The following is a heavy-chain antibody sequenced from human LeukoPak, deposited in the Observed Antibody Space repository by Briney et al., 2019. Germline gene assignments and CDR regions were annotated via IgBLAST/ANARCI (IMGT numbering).Heavy chain of an antibody. D-gene: IGHD3-22*01. Sequence: GGSLRLSCAASGFIFGDYGMYWVRQAPGKGLEWVSGINWNSDRIGYADSVKGRFTISRDNAKNSLYMQMNSVRAEDTALYYCARASYYYDTSGLGAFDVWGQGTTVIVSS. V-gene: IGHV3-9*01. CDR2: INWNSDRI. CDR1: GFIFGDYG. CDR3: ARASYYYDTSGLGAFDV. J-gene: IGHJ3*01.